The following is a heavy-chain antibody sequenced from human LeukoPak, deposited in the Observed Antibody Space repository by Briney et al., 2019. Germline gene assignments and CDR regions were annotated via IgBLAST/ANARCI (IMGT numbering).Heavy chain of an antibody. D-gene: IGHD1-26*01. CDR1: GYTFTSYG. CDR3: ARGGSSGIVGATKGADAFDI. CDR2: ISAYNGNT. V-gene: IGHV1-18*01. Sequence: ASVKVSCKASGYTFTSYGISWVRQAPGQGLEWMGCISAYNGNTNYAQKLQGRVTMTTDTSTSTAYMELRSLRSDDTAVYYCARGGSSGIVGATKGADAFDIWGQGTMVTVSS. J-gene: IGHJ3*02.